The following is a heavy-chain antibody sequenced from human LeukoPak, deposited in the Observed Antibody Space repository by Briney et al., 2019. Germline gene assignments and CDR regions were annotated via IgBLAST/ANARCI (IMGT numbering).Heavy chain of an antibody. CDR3: ARDRRLLPMVLDY. V-gene: IGHV1-69*01. Sequence: SVKVSCKASGGTFSSYAISWVRQAPGQGLEWMGGIIPIFGTANYAQKFQGRVTVTADESTSTAYMELSSLRSEDTAVYYCARDRRLLPMVLDYWGQGTLVTVSS. D-gene: IGHD1-26*01. J-gene: IGHJ4*02. CDR1: GGTFSSYA. CDR2: IIPIFGTA.